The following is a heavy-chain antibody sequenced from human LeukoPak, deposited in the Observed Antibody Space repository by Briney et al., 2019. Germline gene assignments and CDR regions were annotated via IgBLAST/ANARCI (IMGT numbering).Heavy chain of an antibody. Sequence: GGSLRLSCAASGFTFSNAWMSWVRRAPGKGLAWVGRIKTKTNGGTADYTPPVKGRFTISRDDSKNTLYLQMNSLKTDDTAVYYCATEGFTYGYHGIDIWGQGTIVTVSS. CDR2: IKTKTNGGTA. J-gene: IGHJ3*02. CDR3: ATEGFTYGYHGIDI. D-gene: IGHD5-18*01. V-gene: IGHV3-15*01. CDR1: GFTFSNAW.